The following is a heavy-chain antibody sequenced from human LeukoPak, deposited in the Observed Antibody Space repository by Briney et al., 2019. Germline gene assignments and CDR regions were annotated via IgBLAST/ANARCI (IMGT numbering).Heavy chain of an antibody. V-gene: IGHV1-8*01. D-gene: IGHD3-10*01. CDR3: ARITGGSGSYPSDY. CDR1: GYTFTSYD. CDR2: MNPNSGNT. Sequence: ASVKVSCKASGYTFTSYDINWVRQATGQGLEWTGWMNPNSGNTGYAQKFQGRVTMTRNTSISTAYMELSSLRSEDTAVYYCARITGGSGSYPSDYWGQGTLVTVSS. J-gene: IGHJ4*02.